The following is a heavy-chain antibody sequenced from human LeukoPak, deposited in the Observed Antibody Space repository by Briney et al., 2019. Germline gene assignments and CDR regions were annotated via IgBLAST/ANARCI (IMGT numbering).Heavy chain of an antibody. Sequence: GGSLRLSCSASGFTFSSYAMHWVRQAPGKGLEYVSAISSNGGSTYYADSAKGRFTISRDNSKNTLYLQMSSLRAEDTAVYYCAKAPPVHDYGDYYGLDVWGQGTTVTVSS. CDR1: GFTFSSYA. J-gene: IGHJ6*02. V-gene: IGHV3-64D*06. CDR2: ISSNGGST. CDR3: AKAPPVHDYGDYYGLDV. D-gene: IGHD4-17*01.